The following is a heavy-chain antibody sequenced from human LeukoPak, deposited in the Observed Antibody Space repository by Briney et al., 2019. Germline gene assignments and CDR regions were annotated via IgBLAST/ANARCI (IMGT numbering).Heavy chain of an antibody. CDR3: ARVVYDIWTVNPYFD. CDR2: ISSSSSYI. J-gene: IGHJ4*02. CDR1: GFTFSSYS. Sequence: GGSLRLSCAASGFTFSSYSMNWVRQAPGKGLEWVSSISSSSSYIYYADSVKGRFTISRDNAKNSLYLQMNSLRAEATAVYYCARVVYDIWTVNPYFDYGGREPWSPSPQ. D-gene: IGHD3-9*01. V-gene: IGHV3-21*01.